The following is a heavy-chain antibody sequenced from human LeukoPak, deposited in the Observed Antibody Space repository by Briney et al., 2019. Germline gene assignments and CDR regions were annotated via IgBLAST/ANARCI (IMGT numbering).Heavy chain of an antibody. J-gene: IGHJ4*02. CDR2: IYSGST. V-gene: IGHV4-59*02. CDR3: AGAHSNSFYFGF. D-gene: IGHD4-11*01. Sequence: SETLSLTCTVSGASVRTYYWSWIRQSPGKGLEWIGYIYSGSTNYNPSHKSRVTISVDASKNQCSLKLRSVTAADTAVYFCAGAHSNSFYFGFWGQGTLVSVSS. CDR1: GASVRTYY.